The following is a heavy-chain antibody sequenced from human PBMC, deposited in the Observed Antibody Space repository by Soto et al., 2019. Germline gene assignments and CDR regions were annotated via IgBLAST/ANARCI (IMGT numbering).Heavy chain of an antibody. V-gene: IGHV4-30-4*01. Sequence: PSETLSLTWTVSGGSINSGDYYWTWFRQPPGKVLDWIGNIFHSGSTYYTPSLQSRVTISLDTSKNHFSLKLSSVTPADTAVYYCARDRYYGSGTYYNFYSGMDVWGQGTTVTVSS. J-gene: IGHJ6*02. CDR2: IFHSGST. D-gene: IGHD3-10*01. CDR3: ARDRYYGSGTYYNFYSGMDV. CDR1: GGSINSGDYY.